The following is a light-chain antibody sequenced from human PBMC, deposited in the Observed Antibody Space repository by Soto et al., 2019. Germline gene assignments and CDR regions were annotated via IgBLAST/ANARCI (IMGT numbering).Light chain of an antibody. CDR2: DVS. Sequence: QSALTQPVSVSGSPGQSITMSCTGTSSDVGAYNYVYWYRQHPGKAPKLIIYDVSNRPSGVSNRISGYKSGNTASLIISGIQTEDEADYYCTSYTISSGYVFGTGTKLTVL. V-gene: IGLV2-14*01. J-gene: IGLJ1*01. CDR3: TSYTISSGYV. CDR1: SSDVGAYNY.